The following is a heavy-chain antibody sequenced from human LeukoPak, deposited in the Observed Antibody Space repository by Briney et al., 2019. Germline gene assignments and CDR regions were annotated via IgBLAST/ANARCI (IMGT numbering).Heavy chain of an antibody. Sequence: PSETLSLTCAVYGGSFSGYYWSWIRQPPGKGLGWIGEINHSGSTNYNPSLKSRVTISVDTSKNQCSLKLSSVTAADTAVYYCARGRGILTGYYIHWGQGTLVTVSS. CDR1: GGSFSGYY. V-gene: IGHV4-34*01. D-gene: IGHD3-9*01. CDR3: ARGRGILTGYYIH. CDR2: INHSGST. J-gene: IGHJ4*02.